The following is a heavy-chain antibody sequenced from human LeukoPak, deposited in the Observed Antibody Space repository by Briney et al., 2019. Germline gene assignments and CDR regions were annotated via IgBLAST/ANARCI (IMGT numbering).Heavy chain of an antibody. J-gene: IGHJ4*02. D-gene: IGHD2-15*01. CDR3: AGAYCSGGSCLDY. CDR2: TRNKANSYTT. CDR1: GFTFSDHY. Sequence: PGGSLRLSCAASGFTFSDHYMDWVRQAPGKGLEWVGRTRNKANSYTTEYAASVKGRFTISRDDSKNSLYLQMNSLKTEDTAVYYCAGAYCSGGSCLDYWGQGTLVTVSS. V-gene: IGHV3-72*01.